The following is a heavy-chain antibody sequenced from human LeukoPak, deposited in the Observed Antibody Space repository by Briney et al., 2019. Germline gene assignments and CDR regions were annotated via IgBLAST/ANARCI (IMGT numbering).Heavy chain of an antibody. CDR3: ARVRYYDRYAFDV. CDR1: GGSVSRGSYY. V-gene: IGHV4-61*01. Sequence: SETLSLTCTFSGGSVSRGSYYWSWIRQPPGKGLECIGYIYYSGSTDYNPSLKSRVTISVDTSKNQFSLKLSSVTAADTAVYYLARVRYYDRYAFDVWGQGTMVTVSS. CDR2: IYYSGST. D-gene: IGHD3-16*01. J-gene: IGHJ3*01.